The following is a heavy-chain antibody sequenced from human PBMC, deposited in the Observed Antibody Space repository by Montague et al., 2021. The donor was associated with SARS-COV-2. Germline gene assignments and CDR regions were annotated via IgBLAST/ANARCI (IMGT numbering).Heavy chain of an antibody. D-gene: IGHD6-13*01. V-gene: IGHV3-7*01. CDR3: AAGQGSSWL. J-gene: IGHJ4*02. Sequence: SLRLSCAASGFTFSSYWMSWVRQAPGKGLEWVANIKQDGSEKYYVDSVKGRFTISRDNAQTSLYLQMNSLRVEDTAVYYCAAGQGSSWLWGQGTLVTVSS. CDR1: GFTFSSYW. CDR2: IKQDGSEK.